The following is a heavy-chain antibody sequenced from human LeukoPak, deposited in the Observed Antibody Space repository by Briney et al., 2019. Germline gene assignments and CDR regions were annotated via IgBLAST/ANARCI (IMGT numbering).Heavy chain of an antibody. CDR2: ISSSASSI. D-gene: IGHD1-26*01. J-gene: IGHJ4*02. Sequence: GGSLRLSCVASGFTFSSSEMNWVRQAPGKGLKWVSFISSSASSIYYADSVKGRFTISRGNAKNSLYLQMNSLRAEDTAVYYCARDRGVGASYFDYWGQGTLVTVSS. CDR3: ARDRGVGASYFDY. CDR1: GFTFSSSE. V-gene: IGHV3-48*03.